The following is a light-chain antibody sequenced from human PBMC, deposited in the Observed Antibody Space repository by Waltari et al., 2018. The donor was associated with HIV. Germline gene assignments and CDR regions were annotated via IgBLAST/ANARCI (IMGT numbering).Light chain of an antibody. Sequence: QSVLTQPPSASATPGQRVTISCSGSSSNIGTNYVFWYQQLPGTAPKLLIFRDNERHSGVPDRFSVSRSGTAASLVISGLRSEDEAEYYCAAWDDSLNGFYVFGSGTRVTVL. CDR2: RDN. J-gene: IGLJ1*01. CDR1: SSNIGTNY. CDR3: AAWDDSLNGFYV. V-gene: IGLV1-47*01.